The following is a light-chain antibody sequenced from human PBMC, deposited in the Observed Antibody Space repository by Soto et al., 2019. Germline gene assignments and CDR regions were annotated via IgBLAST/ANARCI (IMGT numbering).Light chain of an antibody. Sequence: EIVLTQSPATLSLSPGERATLSCRASQSVNSFLAWYQQKPGQAPRLLIYDASNRATGIPARFSGGGSGTDFTLTISSLEPEDSALYYCQQRTLWPPLTFGGGSKVEL. CDR1: QSVNSF. V-gene: IGKV3-11*01. J-gene: IGKJ4*01. CDR2: DAS. CDR3: QQRTLWPPLT.